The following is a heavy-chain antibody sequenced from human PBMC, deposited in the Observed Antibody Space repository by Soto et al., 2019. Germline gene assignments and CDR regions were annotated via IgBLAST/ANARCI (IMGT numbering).Heavy chain of an antibody. D-gene: IGHD3-16*01. V-gene: IGHV4-30-2*01. CDR1: GGSISSGGYS. Sequence: SETLSLTCAVSGGSISSGGYSWSWIRQPPGKGLEWIGYIYHSGSTYYNPSLKSRVTISVDRSKNQFSLKLSSVTAADTAVYYCARGGHGGGAFDIWGQGTMVTVSS. CDR3: ARGGHGGGAFDI. J-gene: IGHJ3*02. CDR2: IYHSGST.